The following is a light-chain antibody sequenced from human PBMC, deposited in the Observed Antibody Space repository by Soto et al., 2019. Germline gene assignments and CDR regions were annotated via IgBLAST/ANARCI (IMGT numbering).Light chain of an antibody. CDR2: EVS. CDR3: FQSLQLPLT. Sequence: DLVMTQTPLSLSVTPGQPASISCKSSQSLVHTDGKTHLFWYLQKPGQPPQALIYEVSKRFSGVPDRFSGSGSGTDFTLRVSRVEAEDVGVYYCFQSLQLPLTFGGGTKVEIK. J-gene: IGKJ4*01. V-gene: IGKV2D-29*01. CDR1: QSLVHTDGKTH.